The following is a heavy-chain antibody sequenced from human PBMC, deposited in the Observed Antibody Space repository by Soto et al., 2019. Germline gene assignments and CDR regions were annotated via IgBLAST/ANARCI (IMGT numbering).Heavy chain of an antibody. Sequence: TGGSLRLSCAASGFTFSSYSMNWVRQAPGKGLEWVSYISSSSSTIYYADSVKGRFTISRDNAKNSLYLQMNSLRDEDTAVYYCARDSTPAATSDGYYYYYYGMDVWGQGTTVTVSS. CDR3: ARDSTPAATSDGYYYYYYGMDV. D-gene: IGHD2-2*01. V-gene: IGHV3-48*02. CDR1: GFTFSSYS. CDR2: ISSSSSTI. J-gene: IGHJ6*02.